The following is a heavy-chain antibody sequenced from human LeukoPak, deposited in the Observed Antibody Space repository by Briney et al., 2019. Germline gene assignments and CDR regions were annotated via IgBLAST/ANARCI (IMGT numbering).Heavy chain of an antibody. CDR3: ARQGSLSYCSGGSCWFDP. CDR1: GGSISTSSYY. Sequence: SETLSLTYTVTGGSISTSSYYWGWIRQPPGKGLERIGSIYYSGSTYSNPSLKSRVTISVDTSKNHISLKMYSVAAADTAVYHCARQGSLSYCSGGSCWFDPWGQGTLVTVSS. V-gene: IGHV4-39*01. D-gene: IGHD2-15*01. J-gene: IGHJ5*02. CDR2: IYYSGST.